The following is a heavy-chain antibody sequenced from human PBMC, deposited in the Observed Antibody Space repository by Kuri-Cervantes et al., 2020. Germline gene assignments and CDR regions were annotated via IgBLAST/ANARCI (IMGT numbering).Heavy chain of an antibody. CDR2: IKQDGSEK. CDR3: AKSGSVVPAAPIDY. Sequence: GGSLRLSCAASGFTFSSYWMSWVRQAPGKGLEWVANIKQDGSEKYYVDSVKGRFTISRDNAKNSLYLQMNSLRAEGTALYYCAKSGSVVPAAPIDYWGQGTLVTVSS. D-gene: IGHD2-2*01. V-gene: IGHV3-7*03. J-gene: IGHJ4*02. CDR1: GFTFSSYW.